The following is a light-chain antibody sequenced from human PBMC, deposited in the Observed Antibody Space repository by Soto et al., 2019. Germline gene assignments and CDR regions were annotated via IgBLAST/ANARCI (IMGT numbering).Light chain of an antibody. J-gene: IGLJ1*01. CDR2: EVS. CDR3: CSYAGNKIHYV. CDR1: SSDVGNFNL. Sequence: QSVLTQPASVSGSPGXXITIACAGTSSDVGNFNLVSWYQHHPGKAPKLMIFEVSKRPSGVSNRYSGSKSGNTASLTISGLQAEDEADYYCCSYAGNKIHYVFGTGTKVTVL. V-gene: IGLV2-23*02.